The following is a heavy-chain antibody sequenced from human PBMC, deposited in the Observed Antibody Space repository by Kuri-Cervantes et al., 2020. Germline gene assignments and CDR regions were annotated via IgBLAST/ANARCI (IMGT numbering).Heavy chain of an antibody. CDR3: ARARWLVQDAFDI. D-gene: IGHD6-19*01. CDR1: GGSISSSNW. J-gene: IGHJ3*02. V-gene: IGHV4-4*02. Sequence: GSLRLSCAVSGGSISSSNWWSWVRQPPGKGLEWIGEIYHSGSTNYNPSLKSRVTISVDTSKNQFSLKLSSVTAADTAVYYCARARWLVQDAFDIWGQGTMVTVSS. CDR2: IYHSGST.